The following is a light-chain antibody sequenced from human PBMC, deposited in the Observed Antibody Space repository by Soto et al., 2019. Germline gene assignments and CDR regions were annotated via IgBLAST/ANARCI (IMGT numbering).Light chain of an antibody. CDR3: QQYSNWPPIN. CDR2: DTS. V-gene: IGKV3-15*01. CDR1: PSVSIH. Sequence: ETVMTHSPGTLSVSLLYIATLSCRASPSVSIHLAWYQQKPGQAPRLLIYDTSTRATGIPARFSGSGSGTEFTLTISSLQSEDFAVYYCQQYSNWPPINFGQGTRLEIK. J-gene: IGKJ5*01.